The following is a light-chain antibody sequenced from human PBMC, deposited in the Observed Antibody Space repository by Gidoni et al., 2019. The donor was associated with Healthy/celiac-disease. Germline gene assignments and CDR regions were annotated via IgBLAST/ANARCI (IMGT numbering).Light chain of an antibody. V-gene: IGKV3-11*01. CDR2: DAS. CDR1: QSVSSY. J-gene: IGKJ4*02. CDR3: QQRSNWRT. Sequence: IVLTQSQATRSLSPGERATLSCRASQSVSSYLAWYQQKPGQAPRLLIYDASNRATGIPARFSGSGSGTDFTITISSLEPEDVAVYYCQQRSNWRTFGGXTKVEIK.